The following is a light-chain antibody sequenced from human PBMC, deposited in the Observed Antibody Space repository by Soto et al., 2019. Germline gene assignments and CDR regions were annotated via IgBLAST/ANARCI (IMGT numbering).Light chain of an antibody. CDR2: DVS. V-gene: IGLV2-14*01. CDR1: SSDIGGYNY. J-gene: IGLJ1*01. Sequence: QSALTQPASVSGSPGQSITISCTGTSSDIGGYNYVSWYQQHPGSAPKLIIYDVSNRPSGVSNRFSGSKSGNAASLTISGLQAEDEADYYCSSYTSSSPYVFGTGTKVTVL. CDR3: SSYTSSSPYV.